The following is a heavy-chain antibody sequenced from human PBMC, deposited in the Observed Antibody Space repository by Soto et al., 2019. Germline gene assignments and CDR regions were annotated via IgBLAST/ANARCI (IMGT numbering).Heavy chain of an antibody. D-gene: IGHD2-15*01. CDR2: IWYDGSNK. CDR1: GFTFSSYG. CDR3: ARDGYCSGGSCYSVPVFDY. V-gene: IGHV3-33*01. Sequence: QVQLVESGGGVVQPGRSLRLSCAASGFTFSSYGMQWVRQAPGKGLEWVAVIWYDGSNKYYADSVKGRFTISRDNSKNTLYLQMNSLRSEHTAVYYCARDGYCSGGSCYSVPVFDYWGQGTLVTVSS. J-gene: IGHJ4*02.